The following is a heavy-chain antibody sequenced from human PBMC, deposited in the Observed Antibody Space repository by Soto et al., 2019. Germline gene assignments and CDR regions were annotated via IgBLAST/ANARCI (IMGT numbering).Heavy chain of an antibody. D-gene: IGHD7-27*01. J-gene: IGHJ3*02. CDR2: IYYSGST. Sequence: SETLSLTCTVSGGSISSYYWSWIRQPPGKGLEWIGDIYYSGSTNYNPSLKSRVTISVDTSKNQFSLKLSSVTAADTAVYYCARDNWGSGAFDIWGQGTMVTVSS. V-gene: IGHV4-59*01. CDR1: GGSISSYY. CDR3: ARDNWGSGAFDI.